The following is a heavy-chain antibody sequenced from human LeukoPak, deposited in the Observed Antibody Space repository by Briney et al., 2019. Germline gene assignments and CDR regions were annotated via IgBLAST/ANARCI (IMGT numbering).Heavy chain of an antibody. CDR1: GYTFTSYD. CDR2: MNPNSGNT. V-gene: IGHV1-8*01. Sequence: ASVKVPCKASGYTFTSYDINWVRQATGQGLEWMGWMNPNSGNTGYAQKFQGRVTMTRNTSISTAYMELSSLRSEDTAVYYCARRAYCSSTSCYVPAYYYYGMGVWGQGTTVTVSS. D-gene: IGHD2-2*01. CDR3: ARRAYCSSTSCYVPAYYYYGMGV. J-gene: IGHJ6*02.